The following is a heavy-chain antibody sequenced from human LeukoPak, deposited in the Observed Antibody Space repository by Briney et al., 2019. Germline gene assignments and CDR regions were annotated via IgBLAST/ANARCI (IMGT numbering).Heavy chain of an antibody. V-gene: IGHV1-2*02. J-gene: IGHJ4*02. Sequence: GASVKVSCKASGYTFTVYYMQWVRQASGQGLVGMGGINPNSGGTNYAQKFRGRVTMTRDTSISTDYMELSRMRPDDTAVYYCARDWRYSGSYFPFDYWGQGTLVTVSS. D-gene: IGHD1-26*01. CDR3: ARDWRYSGSYFPFDY. CDR2: INPNSGGT. CDR1: GYTFTVYY.